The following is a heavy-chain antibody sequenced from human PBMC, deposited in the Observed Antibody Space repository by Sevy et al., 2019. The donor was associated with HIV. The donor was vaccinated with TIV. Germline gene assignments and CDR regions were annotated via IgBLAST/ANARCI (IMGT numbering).Heavy chain of an antibody. CDR3: ARDGNRGYSAPDDAFDI. J-gene: IGHJ3*02. CDR2: IKQDGSEK. CDR1: GFTFSSYW. Sequence: GGSLRLSCAASGFTFSSYWMSWVRQAPGKGLEWVANIKQDGSEKYYVDSVKGRFTISRDKAKNSLYLQMNSLRAEDTAVYYCARDGNRGYSAPDDAFDIWGQGTMVTVSS. V-gene: IGHV3-7*01. D-gene: IGHD5-18*01.